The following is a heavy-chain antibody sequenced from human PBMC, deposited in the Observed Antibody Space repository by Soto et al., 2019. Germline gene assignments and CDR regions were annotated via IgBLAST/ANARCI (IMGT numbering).Heavy chain of an antibody. Sequence: SQTLSLTCAISGDSVSSNSAAWNWIRQSPSRGLEWLGRTYYRSKWYNGYAVSVKSRITINPDTSKNQFSLQLNSVTPEDTAVYYCARRGSYTGRPLYDYWGQGTLVTVSS. V-gene: IGHV6-1*01. CDR2: TYYRSKWYN. CDR1: GDSVSSNSAA. J-gene: IGHJ4*02. CDR3: ARRGSYTGRPLYDY. D-gene: IGHD1-26*01.